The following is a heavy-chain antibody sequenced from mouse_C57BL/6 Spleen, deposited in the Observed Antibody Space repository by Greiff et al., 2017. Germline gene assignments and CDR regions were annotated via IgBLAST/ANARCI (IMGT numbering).Heavy chain of an antibody. V-gene: IGHV1-81*01. CDR2: IYPRSGNT. D-gene: IGHD1-1*01. J-gene: IGHJ4*01. Sequence: VQLQQSGAELARPGASVKLSCKASGYTFTSYGISWVKQRTGQGLEWIGEIYPRSGNTYYNEKFKGKATLTADKSSSTAYMELRSLTSEDSAVYVCARWKSTVGDYAMDYWGQGTSVTVSS. CDR1: GYTFTSYG. CDR3: ARWKSTVGDYAMDY.